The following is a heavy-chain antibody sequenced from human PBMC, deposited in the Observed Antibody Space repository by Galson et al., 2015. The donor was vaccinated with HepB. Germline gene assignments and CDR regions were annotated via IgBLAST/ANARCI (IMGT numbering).Heavy chain of an antibody. D-gene: IGHD3-10*02. J-gene: IGHJ2*01. CDR3: AKMFQDQYWFFDF. CDR2: ISGSGFTT. Sequence: SLRLSCAASGFTFKSDVMSWVRQAPGERLEWVSSISGSGFTTYYTDAVRGRFTISRDNFKKMVYLEMGSLRADDTALYYCAKMFQDQYWFFDFWGRGTLVTVSS. CDR1: GFTFKSDV. V-gene: IGHV3-23*01.